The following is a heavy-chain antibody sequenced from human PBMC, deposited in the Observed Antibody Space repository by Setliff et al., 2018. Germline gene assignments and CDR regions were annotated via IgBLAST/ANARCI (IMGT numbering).Heavy chain of an antibody. V-gene: IGHV3-21*04. Sequence: GGSLRLSCAASGFTLSSYTMNWVRQAPGKGLEWVSSISSSSSYIYYADSVKGRFTISRDNSKNTLYLQMNSLRAEDTAVYYCAKGGGFGELLWTPDAFDIWGQGTMVTVSS. J-gene: IGHJ3*02. CDR3: AKGGGFGELLWTPDAFDI. CDR2: ISSSSSYI. D-gene: IGHD3-10*01. CDR1: GFTLSSYT.